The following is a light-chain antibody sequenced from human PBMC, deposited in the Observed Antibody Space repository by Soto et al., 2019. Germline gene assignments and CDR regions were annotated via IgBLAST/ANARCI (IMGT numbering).Light chain of an antibody. J-gene: IGKJ4*01. CDR3: QQYNNWPPLP. Sequence: EIVMTQSPATLSVSPGERATLSCRASQSVSSTLAWYQQKPGQAPRLLIYGASTRATGIPARFSGSGSGTEFTLTISSLQSEDFAVYYCQQYNNWPPLPFGGGTKVEIK. CDR2: GAS. V-gene: IGKV3-15*01. CDR1: QSVSST.